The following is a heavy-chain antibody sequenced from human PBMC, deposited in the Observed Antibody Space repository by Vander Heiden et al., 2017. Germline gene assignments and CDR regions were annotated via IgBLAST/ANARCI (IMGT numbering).Heavy chain of an antibody. J-gene: IGHJ3*02. V-gene: IGHV3-13*01. Sequence: EVQLVESGGGLVQPGGSLRLSCAASGFTCSRYDMHWVRQATGTGMEWVSAIGTAGDTYYPGSVKGRFTISRENAKNSLYLQMNSLRAGDTAVYYCARGGRDAFDIWGQGTMVTVSS. CDR3: ARGGRDAFDI. CDR2: IGTAGDT. CDR1: GFTCSRYD.